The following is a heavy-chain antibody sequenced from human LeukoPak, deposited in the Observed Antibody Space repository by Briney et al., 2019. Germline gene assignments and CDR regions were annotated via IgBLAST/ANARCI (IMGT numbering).Heavy chain of an antibody. D-gene: IGHD3-16*02. CDR3: ASVTFGGVIVDY. CDR2: IYYSGST. V-gene: IGHV4-59*01. Sequence: SETLSLTCTVSGGSISGYYWSWIRQPPGKGLEWIGYIYYSGSTNYNPSLKSRVTISVDTSKNQFSLKLSSVTAADTAVYYCASVTFGGVIVDYWGQGTLVTVSS. CDR1: GGSISGYY. J-gene: IGHJ4*02.